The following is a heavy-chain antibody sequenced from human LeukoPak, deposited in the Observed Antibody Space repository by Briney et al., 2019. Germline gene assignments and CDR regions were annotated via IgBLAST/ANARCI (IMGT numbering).Heavy chain of an antibody. D-gene: IGHD2-21*01. V-gene: IGHV4-59*01. CDR1: GGSISSYY. CDR2: IYYSGST. J-gene: IGHJ3*02. Sequence: PSETLSLTCTVSGGSISSYYWSWIRQPPGKGLEWIGYIYYSGSTNYNPSLKSRVTISVDTSKNQFSLKLSSVTAADTAVYYCARDPGVAYCGGDCPRGASDIWGQGTMVTVSS. CDR3: ARDPGVAYCGGDCPRGASDI.